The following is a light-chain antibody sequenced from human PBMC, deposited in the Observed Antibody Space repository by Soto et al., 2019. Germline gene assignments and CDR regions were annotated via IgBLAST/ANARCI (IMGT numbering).Light chain of an antibody. CDR1: QSVSSR. CDR2: GAS. J-gene: IGKJ1*01. Sequence: EIVMTQSPATLSVSPGERVTLSCRASQSVSSRLAWYQQKPGQSPRLLIYGASTRVTGIPARFSGSGSGTDFTLSISRLEPEDFAVYYCQQYSSLWTFGQGTKVDIK. V-gene: IGKV3-15*01. CDR3: QQYSSLWT.